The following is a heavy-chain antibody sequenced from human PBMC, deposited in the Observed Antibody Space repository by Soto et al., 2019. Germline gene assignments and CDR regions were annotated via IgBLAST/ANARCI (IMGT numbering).Heavy chain of an antibody. V-gene: IGHV1-18*01. D-gene: IGHD5-18*01. CDR2: ISAYNGNT. CDR3: ARDLYGYSYGYGPGY. CDR1: GYTFTSYG. J-gene: IGHJ4*02. Sequence: QVQLVQSGAEVKKPGASVMVSCKASGYTFTSYGISWVRQAPGQGLEWMGWISAYNGNTNYAQKLQGRVTMTTDTSTSTAYMELRSLRSDDTAVYYCARDLYGYSYGYGPGYWGQGTLVTVSS.